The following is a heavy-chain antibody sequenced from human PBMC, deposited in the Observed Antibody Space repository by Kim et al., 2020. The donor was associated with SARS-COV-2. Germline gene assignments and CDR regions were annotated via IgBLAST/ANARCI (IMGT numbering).Heavy chain of an antibody. CDR3: AREKYSYGLNWFDP. CDR2: INTNTGNP. CDR1: GYTFTSYA. V-gene: IGHV7-4-1*02. Sequence: ASVKVSFKASGYTFTSYAMNWVRQAPGQGLEWMGWINTNTGNPTYAQGFTGRLVFSLDTSVSTAYVHISSLKAEDTAVYFFAREKYSYGLNWFDPCGQGT. D-gene: IGHD5-18*01. J-gene: IGHJ5*02.